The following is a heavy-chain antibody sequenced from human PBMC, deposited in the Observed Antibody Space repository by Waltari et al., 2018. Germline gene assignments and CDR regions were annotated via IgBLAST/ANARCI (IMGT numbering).Heavy chain of an antibody. CDR2: INPNSGGT. J-gene: IGHJ5*02. V-gene: IGHV1-2*06. CDR3: ARDSDFWSGLNWFDP. D-gene: IGHD3-3*01. Sequence: QVQLVQSGAEVKKPGASVKVSCKASGYTFTGYYMHWVRKAPGQGLEWMGRINPNSGGTNYAQKFQGRVTMTRDTSISTAYMELSRLRSDDTAVYYCARDSDFWSGLNWFDPWGQGTLVTVSS. CDR1: GYTFTGYY.